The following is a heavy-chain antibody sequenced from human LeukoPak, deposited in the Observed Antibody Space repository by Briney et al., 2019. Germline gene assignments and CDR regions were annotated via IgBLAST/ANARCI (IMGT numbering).Heavy chain of an antibody. Sequence: ASVKVSCKVSGYTLTELSMHWVRQAPGKGLEWMGGFDPEDGGTIYAQKFQGRVTMTEDTSTDTAYMELSSLRSEDTAVYYCARSSWCSGGSCYLFDYWGQGTLVTVSS. V-gene: IGHV1-24*01. D-gene: IGHD2-15*01. CDR2: FDPEDGGT. J-gene: IGHJ4*02. CDR3: ARSSWCSGGSCYLFDY. CDR1: GYTLTELS.